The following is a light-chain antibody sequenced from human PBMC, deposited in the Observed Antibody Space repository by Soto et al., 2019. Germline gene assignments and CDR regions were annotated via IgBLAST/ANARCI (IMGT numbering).Light chain of an antibody. CDR3: QQLNSYPLT. J-gene: IGKJ4*01. V-gene: IGKV1-9*01. CDR1: QGISSY. CDR2: AAS. Sequence: IQLTQSPSSLSASVGDRVTITCRASQGISSYLAWYQQKPGKAPKLLIYAASTLQSGVPSRFSGSGSGTDFTLTTSSLQPEDFATYYCQQLNSYPLTVGGGTKVDSK.